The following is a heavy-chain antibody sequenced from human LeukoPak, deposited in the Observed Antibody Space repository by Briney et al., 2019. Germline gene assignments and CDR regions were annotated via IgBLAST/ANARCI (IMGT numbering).Heavy chain of an antibody. CDR2: IKQDGSDK. J-gene: IGHJ4*02. D-gene: IGHD6-6*01. CDR3: ARFRYSSSAFDY. CDR1: GFTFSTYL. V-gene: IGHV3-7*01. Sequence: PGGSLRLSCAASGFTFSTYLMTWVRQAPRKGLEWVANIKQDGSDKYYVDSVKGRFTISRDNAKNSLYLQMNSLRAEDTAVYYCARFRYSSSAFDYWGQGTLVTVSS.